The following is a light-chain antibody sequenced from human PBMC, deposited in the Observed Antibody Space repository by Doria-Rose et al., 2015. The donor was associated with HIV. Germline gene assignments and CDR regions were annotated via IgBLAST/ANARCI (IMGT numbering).Light chain of an antibody. CDR1: QSLSRW. J-gene: IGKJ1*01. V-gene: IGKV1-5*03. CDR3: QQYNSYWT. Sequence: RVTITCRASQSLSRWWAWYQQKPGKAPKLLIYKASSLESGVPSRFSGRGSGTEFTLTISGLQPDDFATYYCQQYNSYWTFGQGTKVEIK. CDR2: KAS.